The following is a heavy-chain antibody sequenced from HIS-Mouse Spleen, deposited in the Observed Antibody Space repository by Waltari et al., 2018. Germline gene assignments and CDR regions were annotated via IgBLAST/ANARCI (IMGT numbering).Heavy chain of an antibody. CDR1: GYTFTGYY. CDR3: AEVDGTTHAFDI. D-gene: IGHD1-26*01. J-gene: IGHJ3*02. CDR2: SNPNRGGT. V-gene: IGHV1-2*02. Sequence: QVQLVQSGAEVKKPGASVKVSCKASGYTFTGYYMHWVRQAPGQGLEWRGWSNPNRGGTNNAQKFQGRVTMTRDTSISTAYMELSRLRSDDTAVYYCAEVDGTTHAFDIWGQGTMVTVSS.